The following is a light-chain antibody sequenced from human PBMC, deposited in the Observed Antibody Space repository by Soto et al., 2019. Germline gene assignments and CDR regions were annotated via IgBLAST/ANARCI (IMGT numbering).Light chain of an antibody. CDR1: QSVSSSY. Sequence: EIVLTQSPGTLSLSPVERATLSGMASQSVSSSYLAWYQQKPGQAPRLLIYGASSRATGIPDRFSGSGSGTDFTLTISRLEPEDFAVYYCQQYGSSPTTFGQGTKVDIK. V-gene: IGKV3-20*01. CDR2: GAS. CDR3: QQYGSSPTT. J-gene: IGKJ1*01.